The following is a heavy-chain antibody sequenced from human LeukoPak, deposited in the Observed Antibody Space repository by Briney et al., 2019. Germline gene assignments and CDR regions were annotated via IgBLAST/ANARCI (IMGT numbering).Heavy chain of an antibody. CDR1: GFTFSSYG. CDR2: IKQDGSEK. D-gene: IGHD3-10*01. V-gene: IGHV3-7*01. J-gene: IGHJ4*02. Sequence: QPGGSLRLSCAASGFTFSSYGMHWVRQAPGKGLEWVANIKQDGSEKYYVDSVRGRFTISRDNAENSMYLQMNSLRAEDTAIYYCARRFLRFGGQTRFDYWGQGTLVTVSS. CDR3: ARRFLRFGGQTRFDY.